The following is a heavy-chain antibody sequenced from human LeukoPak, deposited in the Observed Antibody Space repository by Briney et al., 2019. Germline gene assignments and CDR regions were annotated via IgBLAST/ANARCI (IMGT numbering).Heavy chain of an antibody. CDR1: GFTFSDYM. Sequence: GGSLRHSCAPSGFTFSDYMMNWVRQAPGEGLEWVSYLGISSGNTKNAHSVKGRFTISRDKAKNSLYLQMNSLRVEGTAVYYNARYRKYAFENWGRGTLVTVSS. V-gene: IGHV3-48*01. J-gene: IGHJ4*02. CDR3: ARYRKYAFEN. CDR2: LGISSGNT. D-gene: IGHD1-26*01.